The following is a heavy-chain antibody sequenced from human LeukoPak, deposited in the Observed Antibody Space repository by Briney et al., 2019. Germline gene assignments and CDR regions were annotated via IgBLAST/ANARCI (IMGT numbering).Heavy chain of an antibody. V-gene: IGHV3-48*01. D-gene: IGHD2-15*01. Sequence: GGSLRLSFAASGFTLSIYSMNWVRQARGKGLEGVSYIFSSSNPIYYVDSVKGRFTICRDNAKNLLYVQMNSRRAQDTAVYYCARDVAASSGGSCYKDYYYYYPIDAWGKGTTVTVSS. J-gene: IGHJ6*03. CDR3: ARDVAASSGGSCYKDYYYYYPIDA. CDR1: GFTLSIYS. CDR2: IFSSSNPI.